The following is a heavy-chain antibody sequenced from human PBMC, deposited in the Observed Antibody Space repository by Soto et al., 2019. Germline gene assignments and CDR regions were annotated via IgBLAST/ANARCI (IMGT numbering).Heavy chain of an antibody. Sequence: QLQLQESGPGLVKPSETLSLTCTVSGGSISSSSYYWGWIRQPPGKGLEWIGSIYYSGSTYYNPSLKSRVTISVDTSKNQFSLKLSSVTAADTTVYYCATLWFGESPYWGQGTLVTVSS. CDR2: IYYSGST. V-gene: IGHV4-39*01. CDR1: GGSISSSSYY. D-gene: IGHD3-10*01. CDR3: ATLWFGESPY. J-gene: IGHJ4*02.